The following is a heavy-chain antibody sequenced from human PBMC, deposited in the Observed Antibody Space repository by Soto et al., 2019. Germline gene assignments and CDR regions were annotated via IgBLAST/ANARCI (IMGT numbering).Heavy chain of an antibody. D-gene: IGHD4-4*01. CDR2: ISSGGVTI. CDR3: YSSKVVL. J-gene: IGHJ4*03. Sequence: WGSLTLSCAASGFTFSDFYMSWIRQAPGKGLEWVSYISSGGVTIFYADSVNGGFTISRVNAKNSLYLQMNSLRAEDTAVYYCYSSKVVLWGQGTLVTVSS. CDR1: GFTFSDFY. V-gene: IGHV3-11*01.